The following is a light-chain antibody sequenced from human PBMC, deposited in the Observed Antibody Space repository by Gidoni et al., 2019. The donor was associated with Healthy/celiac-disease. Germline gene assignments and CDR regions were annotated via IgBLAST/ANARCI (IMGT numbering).Light chain of an antibody. Sequence: QSALTQPASVSGSPGQSLTISCTGTSSDVGGYNYVSWYQQHPGKAPKLMIYAVSNRPSGVSNRFSGSKSGNTASLTISGLQAEDEADYYCSSYTSSSTLNVVFGGGTKLTVL. J-gene: IGLJ2*01. CDR2: AVS. V-gene: IGLV2-14*01. CDR3: SSYTSSSTLNVV. CDR1: SSDVGGYNY.